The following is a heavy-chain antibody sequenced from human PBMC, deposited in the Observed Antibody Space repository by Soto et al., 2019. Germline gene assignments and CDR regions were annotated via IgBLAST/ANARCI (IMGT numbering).Heavy chain of an antibody. Sequence: QVQLVQSGGEVKRPGASVKFSCKTSGYTFSNYGITWVRQDPGPPLEWLGWISLYSDGANYAQKFQCRVFMTTDTSTTTADMELRSLRSDDTAVYYCARVVPGAEAWFGPWGQGTLVAVSS. V-gene: IGHV1-18*01. CDR2: ISLYSDGA. J-gene: IGHJ5*02. CDR3: ARVVPGAEAWFGP. D-gene: IGHD2-2*01. CDR1: GYTFSNYG.